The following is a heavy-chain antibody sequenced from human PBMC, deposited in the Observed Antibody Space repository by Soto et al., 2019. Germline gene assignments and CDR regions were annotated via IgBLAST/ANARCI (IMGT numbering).Heavy chain of an antibody. CDR3: AKDRWEKRAPWTWLFDY. J-gene: IGHJ4*02. V-gene: IGHV3-23*01. D-gene: IGHD1-26*01. Sequence: EVKLLDSGGGLVQPGGSLRLSCAASGFTFSSYAMSWVRQSPGKGLEWVSAISGSGGSTYYADLVKGQFTISKDNYKNTLYLQMNSLRAEDTAVYYCAKDRWEKRAPWTWLFDYWVQGTLLNVSS. CDR1: GFTFSSYA. CDR2: ISGSGGST.